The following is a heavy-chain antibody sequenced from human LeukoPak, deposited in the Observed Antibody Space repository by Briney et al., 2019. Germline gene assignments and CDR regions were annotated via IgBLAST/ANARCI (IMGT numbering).Heavy chain of an antibody. CDR3: ARDDGSYSSGFDY. J-gene: IGHJ4*02. D-gene: IGHD6-19*01. Sequence: GASVKVSCKASGYTFTSYGISWVRQAPGQGLEWMGWISAYNGNTNYAQKLQGRVTMTTDTSTSTAYKELRSLRSDDPAVYYCARDDGSYSSGFDYWGQGTLVTVSS. V-gene: IGHV1-18*01. CDR1: GYTFTSYG. CDR2: ISAYNGNT.